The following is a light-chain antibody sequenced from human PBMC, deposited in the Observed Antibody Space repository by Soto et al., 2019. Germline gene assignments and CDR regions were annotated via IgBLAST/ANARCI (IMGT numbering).Light chain of an antibody. Sequence: QSALTQPASVSGSPGQSITISCTGTSNDIGAYNYVSWYQQYPGKVPTLLIYEVTFRPSGVSNRFSGSKSGNTASLTISGLQTEDEAEYYCGSYASATLIFGGGTKLTVL. CDR1: SNDIGAYNY. CDR3: GSYASATLI. J-gene: IGLJ2*01. CDR2: EVT. V-gene: IGLV2-14*01.